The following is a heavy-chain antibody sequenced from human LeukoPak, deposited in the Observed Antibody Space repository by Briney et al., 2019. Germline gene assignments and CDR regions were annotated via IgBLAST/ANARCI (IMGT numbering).Heavy chain of an antibody. V-gene: IGHV3-23*01. CDR1: GFTFSDYY. J-gene: IGHJ1*01. D-gene: IGHD6-13*01. Sequence: GGSLRLSCAASGFTFSDYYMSWIRQAPGKGLEWVSIIRGSGGTTYYADSVKGRFTISRDNSQNTLYLQMNSLRAEDTAVYYCAKGAVLAAAGTVYFQHWGQGTLVTVSS. CDR2: IRGSGGTT. CDR3: AKGAVLAAAGTVYFQH.